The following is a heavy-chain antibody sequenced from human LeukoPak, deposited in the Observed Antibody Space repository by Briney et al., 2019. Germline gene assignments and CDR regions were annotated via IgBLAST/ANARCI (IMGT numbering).Heavy chain of an antibody. D-gene: IGHD3-10*01. V-gene: IGHV1-2*02. CDR2: INPNNGDT. CDR3: TSDISGLDAFDV. CDR1: GYTFTGPY. J-gene: IGHJ3*01. Sequence: GASVTVSCKASGYTFTGPYIHWVRQAPGQGLEWMGWINPNNGDTKYAQKFQGRVTMTRYTSFSTAYMVLSSLRSDDTAVYFCTSDISGLDAFDVWGQGTMVTVSS.